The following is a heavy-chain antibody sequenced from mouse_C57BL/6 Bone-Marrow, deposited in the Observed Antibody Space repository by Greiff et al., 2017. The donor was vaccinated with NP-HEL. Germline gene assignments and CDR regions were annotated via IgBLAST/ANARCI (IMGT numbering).Heavy chain of an antibody. CDR2: IDPSDSYT. CDR1: GYTFTSYW. V-gene: IGHV1-50*01. J-gene: IGHJ2*01. CDR3: ARKGDDYFDY. D-gene: IGHD3-3*01. Sequence: QVQLQQPGAELVKPGASVKLSCKASGYTFTSYWMQWVKQRPGQGLEWIGEIDPSDSYTNYNQKFKGKATLTCNQSSRTASMQLSSLTSEDSAVYYCARKGDDYFDYWGQGTTLTVSS.